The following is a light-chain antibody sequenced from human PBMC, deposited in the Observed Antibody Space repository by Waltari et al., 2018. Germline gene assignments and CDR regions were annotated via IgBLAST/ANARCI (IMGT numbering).Light chain of an antibody. CDR3: AAWDDSLREV. CDR2: RND. V-gene: IGLV1-47*01. CDR1: SSNIGSNY. J-gene: IGLJ3*02. Sequence: QSVLTQPPSASGTPGQRVTISCSGSSSNIGSNYVYWYQQLPGTAPKLLIYRNDQRPSGVPDRFSGAKSGTSASLAIIGLRSEDEANYYCAAWDDSLREVFGGGTRLTVL.